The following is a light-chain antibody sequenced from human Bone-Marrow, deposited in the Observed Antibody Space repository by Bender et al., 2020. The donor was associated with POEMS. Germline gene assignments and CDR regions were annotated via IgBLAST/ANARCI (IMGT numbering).Light chain of an antibody. J-gene: IGLJ2*01. Sequence: SYVLTQPPSVSVAPGQTARITCGGNNIGTQSVHWYQQRPGQAPVLVVYDDSDRPSGIPERFSGSSSGTTVTLTISGVQAEDEADYYCQSVDSSGTFSHVVFGGGTKLTVL. CDR1: NIGTQS. CDR2: DDS. V-gene: IGLV3-21*02. CDR3: QSVDSSGTFSHVV.